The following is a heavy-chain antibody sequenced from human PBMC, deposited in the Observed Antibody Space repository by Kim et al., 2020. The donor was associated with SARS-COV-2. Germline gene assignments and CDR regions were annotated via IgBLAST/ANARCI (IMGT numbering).Heavy chain of an antibody. CDR1: GFTCSSCS. J-gene: IGHJ4*01. CDR2: IISNSSNK. Sequence: GGSLILSCAASGFTCSSCSMNWVSQAPGKGLVWVSYIISNSSNKYYADSVKGRFTISRDNSKNSLYLQMNSLRSSDTAVYYCARDERGDSYGDTYFYF. V-gene: IGHV3-21*05. D-gene: IGHD5-18*01. CDR3: ARDERGDSYGDTYFYF.